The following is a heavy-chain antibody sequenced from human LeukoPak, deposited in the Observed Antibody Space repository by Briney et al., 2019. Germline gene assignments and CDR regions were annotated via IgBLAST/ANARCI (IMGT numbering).Heavy chain of an antibody. CDR3: ARGRYSSSPYSYYSMDV. D-gene: IGHD6-6*01. CDR2: ISYDGSNK. V-gene: IGHV3-30-3*01. Sequence: PGGALRLSCAASGFTFSSYAMHWVRQAPGKGRGWVAVISYDGSNKYYAGSVKGRFTISRDNSKNTLYLQMNSLRAENTAVYYCARGRYSSSPYSYYSMDVWRKGTTVTVSS. CDR1: GFTFSSYA. J-gene: IGHJ6*03.